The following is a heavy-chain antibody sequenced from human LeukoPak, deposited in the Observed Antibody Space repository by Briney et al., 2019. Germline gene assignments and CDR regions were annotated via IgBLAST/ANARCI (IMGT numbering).Heavy chain of an antibody. CDR1: GLTFSSYW. V-gene: IGHV3-7*01. D-gene: IGHD3-10*01. CDR2: IKQDGSEK. J-gene: IGHJ5*02. CDR3: ARSARYYYGSGSYYRGPSNWFDP. Sequence: PGGSLRFSCAASGLTFSSYWMSWVRQAPGKGLEWVANIKQDGSEKYYVDSVKGRFTISRDNAKNSLYLQMNSLRAEDTAVYYCARSARYYYGSGSYYRGPSNWFDPWGQGTLVTVSS.